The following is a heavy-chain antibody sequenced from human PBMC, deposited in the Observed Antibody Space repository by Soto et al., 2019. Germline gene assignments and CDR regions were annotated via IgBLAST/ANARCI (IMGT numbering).Heavy chain of an antibody. J-gene: IGHJ4*02. CDR3: ARGLYDFWSGHPKRLDY. CDR2: IRSKPNSDAT. D-gene: IGHD3-3*01. CDR1: GFTFSGSA. Sequence: EVQLVESGGGLVQPGGSLKLSCAASGFTFSGSAIHWVRQASGKGLGWVGRIRSKPNSDATAYAVSVKGRFTISRDDSRNTAYLQMNSLKTEDTAVYYCARGLYDFWSGHPKRLDYWGQGTVVTVSS. V-gene: IGHV3-73*02.